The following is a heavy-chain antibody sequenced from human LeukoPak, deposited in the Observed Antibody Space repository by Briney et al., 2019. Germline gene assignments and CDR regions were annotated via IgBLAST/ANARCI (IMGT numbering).Heavy chain of an antibody. CDR1: GFTFSSYW. D-gene: IGHD3-22*01. CDR2: IKQDGSEK. CDR3: ARADSGYYYDY. Sequence: AGGSVRLSCAASGFTFSSYWMSWVRQAPGKGLEWVANIKQDGSEKYYVDSVKGRFTISRDNAKNSLYLQMNSLRAEDTAVYYCARADSGYYYDYWGQGTLVTVSS. J-gene: IGHJ4*02. V-gene: IGHV3-7*04.